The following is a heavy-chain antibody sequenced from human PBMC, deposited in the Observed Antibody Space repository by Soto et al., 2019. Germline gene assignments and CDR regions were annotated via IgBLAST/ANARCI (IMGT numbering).Heavy chain of an antibody. CDR2: INAGNGNT. V-gene: IGHV1-3*01. D-gene: IGHD2-2*01. CDR1: GYTFTSYA. CDR3: ARVGAYCVSTSCHDY. Sequence: ASVKVSCKASGYTFTSYAMHWVRQAPGQGLEWMGWINAGNGNTEYAQKLQGRVTMTTDTSTSTAYMELRSLRSDDTAVYYCARVGAYCVSTSCHDYWGQGTLVTSPQ. J-gene: IGHJ4*02.